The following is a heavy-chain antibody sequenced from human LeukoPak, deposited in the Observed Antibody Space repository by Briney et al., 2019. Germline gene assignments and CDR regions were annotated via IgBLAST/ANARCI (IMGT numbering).Heavy chain of an antibody. D-gene: IGHD2-2*01. V-gene: IGHV4-34*01. Sequence: SETLSLTCAVYGGSFSGYYWSWIRQPPGKGLEWIGEINHSGSTNYNPSLKSRVTISVDTSKNQFSLKLSSVTAADTAVYYCARGPVPAAFNWFDPGAREPWSPSPQ. CDR2: INHSGST. CDR1: GGSFSGYY. CDR3: ARGPVPAAFNWFDP. J-gene: IGHJ5*02.